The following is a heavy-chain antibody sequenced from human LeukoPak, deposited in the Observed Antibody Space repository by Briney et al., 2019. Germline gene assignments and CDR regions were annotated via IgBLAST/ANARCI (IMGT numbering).Heavy chain of an antibody. J-gene: IGHJ6*03. V-gene: IGHV1-2*02. Sequence: ASVKVSCKASGYTFTGYYMHWVRQAPGQGLEWMGWINPNSGGTNYAQKFQGRVTMTRDTSISTAYMELSSLRSEDTAVYYCVRTGYSSGWYVDYYYYYYMDVWGKGTTVTVSS. CDR3: VRTGYSSGWYVDYYYYYYMDV. CDR2: INPNSGGT. CDR1: GYTFTGYY. D-gene: IGHD6-19*01.